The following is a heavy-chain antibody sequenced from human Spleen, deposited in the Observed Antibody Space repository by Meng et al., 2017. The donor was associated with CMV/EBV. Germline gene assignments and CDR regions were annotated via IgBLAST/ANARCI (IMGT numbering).Heavy chain of an antibody. Sequence: GESLKISCAASGFSFSDYYMSWIRQAPGKGLEWVSYITSSGKNIYDADSVKGRFTISRDNAENSLYLQMNSLRAEDTALYFCARERLYQPLWGDAFDIWGQETMVTVSS. D-gene: IGHD2-2*01. CDR1: GFSFSDYY. J-gene: IGHJ3*02. V-gene: IGHV3-11*04. CDR3: ARERLYQPLWGDAFDI. CDR2: ITSSGKNI.